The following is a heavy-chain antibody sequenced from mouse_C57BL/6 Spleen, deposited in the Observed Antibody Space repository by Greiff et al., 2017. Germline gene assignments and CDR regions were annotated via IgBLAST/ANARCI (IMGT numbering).Heavy chain of an antibody. V-gene: IGHV8-12*01. CDR1: GFSLSTSGMG. CDR3: ASNYYGSRKDDFDY. CDR2: SYWDDDK. Sequence: QVTLKESGPGILQSSQTLSLTCSFSGFSLSTSGMGVSWIRQPSGKGLEWLAHSYWDDDKRYNPSLKSRLTISKDTSRNQVLLKITSVDTADTASYYCASNYYGSRKDDFDYWGQGATLTVSS. D-gene: IGHD1-1*01. J-gene: IGHJ2*01.